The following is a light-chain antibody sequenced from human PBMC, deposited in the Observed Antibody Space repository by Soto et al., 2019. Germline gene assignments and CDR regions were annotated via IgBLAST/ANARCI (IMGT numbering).Light chain of an antibody. J-gene: IGLJ2*01. V-gene: IGLV2-23*01. Sequence: QPVSVSGSPGQSITISCTGTSSDVGSYNLVSWYRQHPGKAPKLMIYEGSKRPSGISDRFSGSKSGNTASLTISGLQAEDEADYYCWSYAGSATVVFGGGTKVTVL. CDR1: SSDVGSYNL. CDR2: EGS. CDR3: WSYAGSATVV.